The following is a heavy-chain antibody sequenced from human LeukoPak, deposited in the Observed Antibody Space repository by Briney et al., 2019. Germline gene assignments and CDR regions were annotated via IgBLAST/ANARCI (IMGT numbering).Heavy chain of an antibody. CDR3: AREDHGGNSEAFDY. J-gene: IGHJ4*02. D-gene: IGHD4-23*01. CDR1: GFTFSSYS. V-gene: IGHV3-21*01. CDR2: IGGSGRSI. Sequence: GGSLRLSCAASGFTFSSYSMNWVRQAPGKGLEWVSCIGGSGRSIYYADSLKGRFTVSRGNAKNSLYLQMNSLRAEDTAVYYCAREDHGGNSEAFDYWGQGTLVTVSS.